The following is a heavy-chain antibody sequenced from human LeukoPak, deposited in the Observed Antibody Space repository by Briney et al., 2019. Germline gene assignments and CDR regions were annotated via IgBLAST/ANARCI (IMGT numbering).Heavy chain of an antibody. J-gene: IGHJ5*02. CDR2: IYTSGST. CDR3: AKARVFDDYGDFRQFDP. D-gene: IGHD4-17*01. CDR1: GGSISSYY. V-gene: IGHV4-4*07. Sequence: SETLSLTCTVSGGSISSYYWSWIRQPAGKGLEWIGRIYTSGSTNYNPSLKSRVTMSVDTSKNQFSLKLSSVTAADTAVYYCAKARVFDDYGDFRQFDPWGQGTLVTVSS.